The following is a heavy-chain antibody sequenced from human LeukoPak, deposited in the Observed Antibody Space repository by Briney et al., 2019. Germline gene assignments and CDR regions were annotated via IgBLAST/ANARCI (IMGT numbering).Heavy chain of an antibody. CDR1: GGSISSYY. J-gene: IGHJ4*02. Sequence: SETLSLTCTVSGGSISSYYWSWIRQPPGKRLEAIGYIYYSGSTNYNPSLKSRLTLSVDTSKNQFSLKLSSVTAADTAVYYCARGDYDILTGYLRGDYFDYWGQGTLVTVSS. V-gene: IGHV4-59*01. CDR2: IYYSGST. D-gene: IGHD3-9*01. CDR3: ARGDYDILTGYLRGDYFDY.